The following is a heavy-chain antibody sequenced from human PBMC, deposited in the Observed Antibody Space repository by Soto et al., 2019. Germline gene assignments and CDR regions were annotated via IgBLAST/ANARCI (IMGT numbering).Heavy chain of an antibody. CDR2: ISKSGDST. CDR1: GVTFPSYA. J-gene: IGHJ4*02. V-gene: IGHV3-23*01. CDR3: AKGSFGFDY. D-gene: IGHD3-10*01. Sequence: EVQLLESGGGLVQPGGSRGLSGAAPGVTFPSYAMTWVRQVPGEGLQWVSSISKSGDSTYYADSVKGRFTTSRDNSKNTLYLQMNSLRAEDTAIYYCAKGSFGFDYWGQGTLVTVSS.